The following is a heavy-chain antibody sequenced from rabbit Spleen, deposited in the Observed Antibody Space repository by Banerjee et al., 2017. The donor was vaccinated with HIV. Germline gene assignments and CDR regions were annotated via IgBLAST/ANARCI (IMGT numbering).Heavy chain of an antibody. Sequence: QEQLEESGGGLVKPEGSLTLTCKASGFSFSDRDVMCWVRQAPGKGLEWIACINGVTGKAVYASWAKGRFTFSKTSSTTVTLQVTSLTAADTATYFCARAGDSYSGYGFGWGLWGPGTLVTVS. CDR3: ARAGDSYSGYGFGWGL. CDR2: INGVTGKA. CDR1: GFSFSDRDV. V-gene: IGHV1S45*01. D-gene: IGHD1-1*01. J-gene: IGHJ4*01.